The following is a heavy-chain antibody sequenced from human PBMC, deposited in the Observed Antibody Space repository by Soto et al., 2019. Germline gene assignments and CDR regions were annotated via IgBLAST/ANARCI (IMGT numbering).Heavy chain of an antibody. CDR2: LSSSDDST. D-gene: IGHD2-21*01. CDR3: ATGATYCGGECYPNFHYYYGLDV. V-gene: IGHV3-23*01. CDR1: GFTFRKFD. Sequence: EVQMLESGGGVVQRGGSLRLSCVGSGFTFRKFDMSWVRQAPGKGLEWVSSLSSSDDSTYYADSVKGRFIISRDNSKNTLYLQMNSLRAEDTAIYFCATGATYCGGECYPNFHYYYGLDVWGLGTTVTVSS. J-gene: IGHJ6*02.